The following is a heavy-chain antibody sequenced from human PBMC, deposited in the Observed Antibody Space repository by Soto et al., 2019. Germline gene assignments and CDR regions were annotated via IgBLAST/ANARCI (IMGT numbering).Heavy chain of an antibody. D-gene: IGHD6-6*01. CDR2: IWYDGSNK. CDR3: ARESGSSSSLDY. CDR1: GFTFSSYG. Sequence: GGSLRLSCAASGFTFSSYGMHWVRQAPGKGLEWVAVIWYDGSNKYYADSVKGRFTISRANSKNTLYLQMNSLRAEDTAVYYCARESGSSSSLDYWGQGTLVTVSS. J-gene: IGHJ4*02. V-gene: IGHV3-33*01.